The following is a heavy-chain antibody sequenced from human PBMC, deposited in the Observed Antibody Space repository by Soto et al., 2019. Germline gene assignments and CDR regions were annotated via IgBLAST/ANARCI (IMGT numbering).Heavy chain of an antibody. V-gene: IGHV4-59*08. CDR3: ARHGFGSLHGLVDV. CDR1: GGSITNYY. CDR2: IQYNGYS. J-gene: IGHJ6*02. Sequence: QVQLQESGPGLVKPSETLSLTCTVSGGSITNYYCSWFRQPPGKGLEWIGYIQYNGYSAYNLSLKRRVTLSMDTSKAQFSLMLESVTATEPAVYYCARHGFGSLHGLVDVWGQGTTVIVSS. D-gene: IGHD3-10*01.